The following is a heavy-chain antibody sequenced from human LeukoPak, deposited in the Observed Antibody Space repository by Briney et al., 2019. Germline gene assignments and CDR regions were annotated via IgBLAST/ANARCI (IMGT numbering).Heavy chain of an antibody. CDR2: IYYSGST. V-gene: IGHV4-39*01. CDR3: ARHSVVAATAFEI. J-gene: IGHJ3*02. D-gene: IGHD6-19*01. CDR1: GGSISSSIYY. Sequence: SETLSLTCTVSGGSISSSIYYWGWLRQPPGTGLEWIETIYYSGSTYYNPSLESRVTISLDTSKNQFSLKLSSVTAADTAVYYCARHSVVAATAFEIWGQGTKVTVSS.